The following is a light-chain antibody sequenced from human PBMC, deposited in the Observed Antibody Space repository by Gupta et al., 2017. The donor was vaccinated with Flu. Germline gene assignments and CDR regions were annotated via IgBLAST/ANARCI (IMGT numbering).Light chain of an antibody. CDR2: DAS. J-gene: IGKJ5*01. Sequence: EIVLTQSPATLSLSPGERATLSCRASQSVSSYLAWYQQNPGQAPRLLIYDASNRATGIPARFSGSRSGTXFTLTIXSLEPEDFAVYYCQQRINWPITFGXGTQLEIK. V-gene: IGKV3-11*01. CDR1: QSVSSY. CDR3: QQRINWPIT.